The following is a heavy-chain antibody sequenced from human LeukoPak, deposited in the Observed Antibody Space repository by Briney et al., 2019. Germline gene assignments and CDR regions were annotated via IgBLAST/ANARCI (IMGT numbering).Heavy chain of an antibody. V-gene: IGHV3-48*03. CDR1: GFTFSSYE. CDR2: ISSSGSTI. J-gene: IGHJ4*02. D-gene: IGHD1-26*01. CDR3: ARESFGVGGSY. Sequence: GGSLRLSCAASGFTFSSYEMNWVRQAPGKGLEWVSYISSSGSTIYYADSVKGRFTISRDNAKNSLYLQMNSLRAEDTAVYYCARESFGVGGSYWGQGTLVTVSS.